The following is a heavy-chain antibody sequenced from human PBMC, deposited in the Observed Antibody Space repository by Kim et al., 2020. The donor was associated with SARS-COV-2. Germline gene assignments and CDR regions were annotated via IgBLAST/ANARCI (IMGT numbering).Heavy chain of an antibody. J-gene: IGHJ6*02. V-gene: IGHV4-34*01. CDR1: GGSFSGYY. Sequence: SETLSLTCAVYGGSFSGYYWSWIRQPPGKGLEWIGEINHSGSTNYNPSLKSRVTISVDTSKNQFSLKLSSVTAADTAVYYCARRRVAGYYYYGMDVWGQGTTVTVSS. D-gene: IGHD6-19*01. CDR2: INHSGST. CDR3: ARRRVAGYYYYGMDV.